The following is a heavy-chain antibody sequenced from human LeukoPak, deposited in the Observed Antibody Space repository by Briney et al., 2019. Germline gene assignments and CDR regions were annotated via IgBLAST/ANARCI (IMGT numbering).Heavy chain of an antibody. Sequence: SETLSLTCTVSGGSISSSSYYWGWIRQPPGKGLEWIGSIYYSGSTYYNPSLKSRVTISVDTSKNQFSLKLSSVTAADTAVYYCARDRVGGVGYYYYGMDVWGQGTTVTVSS. CDR1: GGSISSSSYY. V-gene: IGHV4-39*07. CDR2: IYYSGST. CDR3: ARDRVGGVGYYYYGMDV. D-gene: IGHD3-3*01. J-gene: IGHJ6*02.